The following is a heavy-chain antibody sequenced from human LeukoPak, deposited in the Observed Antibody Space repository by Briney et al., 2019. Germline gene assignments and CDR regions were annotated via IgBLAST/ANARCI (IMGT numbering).Heavy chain of an antibody. V-gene: IGHV4-39*07. CDR1: GGSISSSSYY. D-gene: IGHD3-3*01. CDR3: ARLNKSDYDFWSGYFYYYMDV. J-gene: IGHJ6*03. Sequence: SETLSLTCTVSGGSISSSSYYWGWIRQPPGKGLEWIGSIYYSGSTYYNPSLKSRVTISVDTSKNQFSLKLSSVTAADTAVYYCARLNKSDYDFWSGYFYYYMDVWGKGTTVTVSS. CDR2: IYYSGST.